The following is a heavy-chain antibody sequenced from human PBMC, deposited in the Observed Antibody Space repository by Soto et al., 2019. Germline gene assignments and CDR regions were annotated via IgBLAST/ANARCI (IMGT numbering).Heavy chain of an antibody. CDR3: ARQGLLWFGEFSDY. CDR1: GGSISSSSYY. J-gene: IGHJ4*02. Sequence: SETLSLTCTVSGGSISSSSYYWGWIRQPPGKGLEWIGSIYYSGSTYYNPSLKGRVTISVDTSKNQFSLKLSSVTAADTAVYYCARQGLLWFGEFSDYWGQGTLVTVSS. D-gene: IGHD3-10*01. CDR2: IYYSGST. V-gene: IGHV4-39*01.